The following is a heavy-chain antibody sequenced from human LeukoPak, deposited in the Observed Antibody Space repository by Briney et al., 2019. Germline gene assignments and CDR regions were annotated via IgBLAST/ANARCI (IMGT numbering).Heavy chain of an antibody. Sequence: ASAKVSCKASGYTFTGYYMHWVRQAPGQGLEWMGWINPNSGGTNYAQKFQGRVTMTRDTSISTAYMELSRLRSDDTAVYYCARDTRGYYDILTGYYHFDYWGQGTLVTVSS. CDR2: INPNSGGT. V-gene: IGHV1-2*02. CDR3: ARDTRGYYDILTGYYHFDY. CDR1: GYTFTGYY. D-gene: IGHD3-9*01. J-gene: IGHJ4*02.